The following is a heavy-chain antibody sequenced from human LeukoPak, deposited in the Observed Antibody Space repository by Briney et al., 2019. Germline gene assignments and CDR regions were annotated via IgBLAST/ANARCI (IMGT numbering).Heavy chain of an antibody. CDR1: GGSFSGYY. Sequence: SETLSLTCAVYGGSFSGYYWSWIRQPPGKGLEWIGEINHSGSTNYNPSLKSRVTISVDTSKNQFSLKLSSVTAAYTAVYYCARGPTYDYGVFDIWGQGTMVTVSS. J-gene: IGHJ3*02. V-gene: IGHV4-34*01. D-gene: IGHD4-17*01. CDR2: INHSGST. CDR3: ARGPTYDYGVFDI.